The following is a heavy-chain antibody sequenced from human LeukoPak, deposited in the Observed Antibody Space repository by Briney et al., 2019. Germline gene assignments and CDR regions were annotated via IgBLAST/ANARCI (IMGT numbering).Heavy chain of an antibody. V-gene: IGHV4-59*01. CDR2: IYYSGST. Sequence: SSETLSLTCTVSGVSISGNYWSWIRQPPGKGLEWIGYIYYSGSTNYNPSLKSRVIISGDTSKNQFSLKLSSVTAADTAVYYCATLRTPSAYYGMDVWGQGTTGTVSS. CDR3: ATLRTPSAYYGMDV. J-gene: IGHJ6*02. CDR1: GVSISGNY.